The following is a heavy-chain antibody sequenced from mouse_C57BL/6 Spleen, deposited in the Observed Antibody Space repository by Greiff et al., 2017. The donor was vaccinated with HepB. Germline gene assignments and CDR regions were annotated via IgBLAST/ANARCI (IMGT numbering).Heavy chain of an antibody. CDR3: ARDSWDYYGSRHRNYAMDY. Sequence: QVQLQQPGAELVRPGSSVKLSCKASGYTFTSYWMDWVKQRPGQGLEWIGNIYPSDSETHYNQKFKDKATLTVDKSSSTAYMQLSSLTSEDSAVYYCARDSWDYYGSRHRNYAMDYWGQGTSVTVSS. V-gene: IGHV1-61*01. D-gene: IGHD1-1*01. CDR1: GYTFTSYW. J-gene: IGHJ4*01. CDR2: IYPSDSET.